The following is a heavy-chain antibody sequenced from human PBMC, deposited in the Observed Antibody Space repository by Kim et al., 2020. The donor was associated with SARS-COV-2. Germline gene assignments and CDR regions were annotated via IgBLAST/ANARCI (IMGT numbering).Heavy chain of an antibody. D-gene: IGHD3-9*01. Sequence: ASVKVSCKASGYTFTSYDINWVRQATGQGLEWMGWMNPNSGNTGYAQKFQGRVTMTRNTSISTAYMELSSLRSEDTAVYYCARGYEKTYYDILTGYPGVPSGPPWGQGTLVTVSS. CDR2: MNPNSGNT. CDR3: ARGYEKTYYDILTGYPGVPSGPP. J-gene: IGHJ5*02. V-gene: IGHV1-8*01. CDR1: GYTFTSYD.